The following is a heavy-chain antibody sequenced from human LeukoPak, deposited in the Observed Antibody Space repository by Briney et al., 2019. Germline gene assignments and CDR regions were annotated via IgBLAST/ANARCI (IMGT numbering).Heavy chain of an antibody. CDR3: ARDPPRSYYFDY. CDR1: GGTFSSYA. J-gene: IGHJ4*02. Sequence: SVKVSCKASGGTFSSYAISWVRQAPGQGLEWMGRIIPILGIANYAQKFQGRVTMTRDTSTSTVYMELSSLRSEDTAVYYCARDPPRSYYFDYWGQGTLVTVSS. V-gene: IGHV1-69*04. CDR2: IIPILGIA.